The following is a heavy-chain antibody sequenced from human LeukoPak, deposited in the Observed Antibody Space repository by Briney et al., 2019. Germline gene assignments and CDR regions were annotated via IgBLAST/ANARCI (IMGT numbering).Heavy chain of an antibody. CDR1: GFTFSDHA. CDR2: ISNDGSNK. J-gene: IGHJ4*02. V-gene: IGHV3-30*01. CDR3: TTEVQYYYGSGTYSY. Sequence: GGSLRLSCAASGFTFSDHAMHWVRQAPGKGLEWVAVISNDGSNKYYVDSVKGRFTISRDNSKNTLYLQMNSLRSEDTAVYYCTTEVQYYYGSGTYSYWGQGTLVTVSS. D-gene: IGHD3-10*01.